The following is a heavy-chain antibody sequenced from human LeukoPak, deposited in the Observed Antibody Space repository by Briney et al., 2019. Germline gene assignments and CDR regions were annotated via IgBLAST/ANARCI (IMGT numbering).Heavy chain of an antibody. D-gene: IGHD4-17*01. CDR2: INSVGGTT. CDR1: GFTFNSYG. CDR3: ARLHMYGDYGEDI. J-gene: IGHJ3*02. Sequence: SGGSLRLSCAASGFTFNSYGMNWFRQAPGKGLEWISYINSVGGTTFYADSVKGRFAITRDNANNTLYLQMNSLRAEDAAIYYCARLHMYGDYGEDIWGHGTVVAVSS. V-gene: IGHV3-48*03.